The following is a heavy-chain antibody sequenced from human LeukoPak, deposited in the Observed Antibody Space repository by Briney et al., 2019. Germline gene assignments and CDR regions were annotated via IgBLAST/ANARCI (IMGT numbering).Heavy chain of an antibody. CDR3: AREDQRSNDAFDI. CDR2: IIPIFGTA. Sequence: ASVKVSCKASGGTFSTYAISWVRQAPGQGLERMGGIIPIFGTANFAQKFQGRVTITANESTSTAYMELSSLRFEDTAVYYCAREDQRSNDAFDIWGQGTMVTVSS. J-gene: IGHJ3*02. V-gene: IGHV1-69*01. D-gene: IGHD5-24*01. CDR1: GGTFSTYA.